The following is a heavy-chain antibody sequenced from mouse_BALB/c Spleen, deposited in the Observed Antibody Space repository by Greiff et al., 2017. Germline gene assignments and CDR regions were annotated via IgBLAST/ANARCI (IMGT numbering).Heavy chain of an antibody. CDR2: IYPGGGYT. CDR1: GYTFTNYW. V-gene: IGHV1-63*02. CDR3: PHYYGYFDY. Sequence: QVQLKESGAELVRPGTSVKISCKASGYTFTNYWLGWVKQRPGHGLEWIGDIYPGGGYTNYNEKFKGKATLTADTSSSTAYMELSSLTNEDSAVYYCPHYYGYFDYWGQGTTLTVSS. D-gene: IGHD1-2*01. J-gene: IGHJ2*01.